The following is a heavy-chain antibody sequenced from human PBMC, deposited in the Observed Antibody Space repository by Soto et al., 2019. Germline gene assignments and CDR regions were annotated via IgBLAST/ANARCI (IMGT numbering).Heavy chain of an antibody. J-gene: IGHJ4*02. V-gene: IGHV3-30-3*01. Sequence: QVQLVESGGGVVQSGRSLRLSCAASGFTFTNYAMHWVRQAPGKGLEWVAVISYDGSNKDYADSVKGRFTISRDNSKNTLYMQMNSLRAEDTAVYYCARPVVVVAATRGVDYWGQGTLVTVSS. D-gene: IGHD2-15*01. CDR1: GFTFTNYA. CDR3: ARPVVVVAATRGVDY. CDR2: ISYDGSNK.